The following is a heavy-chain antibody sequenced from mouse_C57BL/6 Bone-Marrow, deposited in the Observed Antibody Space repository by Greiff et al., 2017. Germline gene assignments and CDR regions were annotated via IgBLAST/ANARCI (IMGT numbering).Heavy chain of an antibody. CDR2: IYPGSGST. J-gene: IGHJ1*03. CDR1: GYTFTSYW. D-gene: IGHD1-1*01. Sequence: VQLQQPGAELVKPGASVKMSCKASGYTFTSYWITWVKQRPGQGLEWIGDIYPGSGSTNYNEKFKSKATLTVDTSSSTAYMQLSSLTSEDSAVYYCARETITTVVVPWYFDVWGTGTTVTVSS. V-gene: IGHV1-55*01. CDR3: ARETITTVVVPWYFDV.